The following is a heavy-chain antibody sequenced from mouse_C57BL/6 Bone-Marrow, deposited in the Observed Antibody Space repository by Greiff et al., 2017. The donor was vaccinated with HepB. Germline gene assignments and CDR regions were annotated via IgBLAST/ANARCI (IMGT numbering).Heavy chain of an antibody. CDR2: IDPENGDT. V-gene: IGHV14-4*01. CDR1: GFNIKDDY. CDR3: ARYSNYVFSFAY. D-gene: IGHD2-5*01. J-gene: IGHJ3*01. Sequence: VQLQQSGAELVRPGASVKLSCTASGFNIKDDYMHWVKQRPEQGLEWIGWIDPENGDTEYASKFQGKATITADTSSNTAYLQLSSLTSEDTAVYYCARYSNYVFSFAYWGQGTLVTVSA.